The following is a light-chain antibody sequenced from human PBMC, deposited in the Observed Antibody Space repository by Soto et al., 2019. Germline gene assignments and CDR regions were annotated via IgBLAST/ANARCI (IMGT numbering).Light chain of an antibody. V-gene: IGKV1-39*01. CDR1: QSISSY. CDR2: AAS. CDR3: QQSYSTPWT. J-gene: IGKJ1*01. Sequence: DIQMTQSPSSLSASVGDRVTITCRASQSISSYLNWYQQKPGKATKLLIYAASSLQSGVPSRFSGSGSGTDFTLTISSLQPEDFATYYCQQSYSTPWTFGQGTKVDSK.